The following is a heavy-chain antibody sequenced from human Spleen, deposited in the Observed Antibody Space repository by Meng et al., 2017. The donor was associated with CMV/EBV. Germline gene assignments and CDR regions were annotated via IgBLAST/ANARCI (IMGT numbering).Heavy chain of an antibody. CDR3: ARDCSSYCTSATEPFQH. CDR2: ISSSSTHI. Sequence: GFTFSAYSMNWVRQAPGKGLEWVSSISSSSTHIYYADSVKGRFTISRDNAKNSLYLQMNSLRAEDTALYYCARDCSSYCTSATEPFQHWGQGTLVTVSS. J-gene: IGHJ1*01. V-gene: IGHV3-21*01. CDR1: GFTFSAYS. D-gene: IGHD2-2*01.